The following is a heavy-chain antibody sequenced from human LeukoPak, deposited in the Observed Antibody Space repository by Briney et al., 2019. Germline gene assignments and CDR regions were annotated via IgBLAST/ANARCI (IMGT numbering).Heavy chain of an antibody. Sequence: GGSLRLSCAASGFSFSNYWMHWVRQSPGKGLMWVSRINSDGSSTNYADSVKGRFTISRDNAKNTLYLQMNSLRAEDTAVYFCARGTGSYILDYWGQGTLVTVSS. D-gene: IGHD6-6*01. V-gene: IGHV3-74*01. CDR1: GFSFSNYW. CDR3: ARGTGSYILDY. CDR2: INSDGSST. J-gene: IGHJ4*02.